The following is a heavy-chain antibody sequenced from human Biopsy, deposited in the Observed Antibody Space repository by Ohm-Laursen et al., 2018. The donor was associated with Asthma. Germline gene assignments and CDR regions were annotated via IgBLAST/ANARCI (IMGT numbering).Heavy chain of an antibody. V-gene: IGHV4-34*01. Sequence: LSLTCAISGGSFTHYFWMWIRQPPGKGLEWIGEINYRGDTNYNPSLESRVSISVDTSTYHFSLRLNSVTAADTAVYYCVRGEEVAGTYFKDWDQGTLVTVSS. J-gene: IGHJ1*01. CDR3: VRGEEVAGTYFKD. CDR1: GGSFTHYF. D-gene: IGHD6-19*01. CDR2: INYRGDT.